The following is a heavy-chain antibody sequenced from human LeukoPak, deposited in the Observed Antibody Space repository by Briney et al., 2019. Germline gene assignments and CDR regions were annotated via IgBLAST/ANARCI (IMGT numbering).Heavy chain of an antibody. D-gene: IGHD3-16*01. CDR1: GSTFRSYS. V-gene: IGHV3-21*01. Sequence: PGGSLRLSCAASGSTFRSYSMNWVRQAPGKGLEWVSSISTSSSYIYYADSVKGRFTISRDNAKNLLYLQMNSLRAEDTAVYHCARDRSTNSYAEYFFDYWGQGTLVTVSS. CDR3: ARDRSTNSYAEYFFDY. J-gene: IGHJ4*02. CDR2: ISTSSSYI.